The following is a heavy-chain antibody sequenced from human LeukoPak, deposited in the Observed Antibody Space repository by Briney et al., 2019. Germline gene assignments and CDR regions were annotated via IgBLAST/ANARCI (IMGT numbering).Heavy chain of an antibody. V-gene: IGHV1-2*02. CDR3: TLYGSASY. Sequence: ASLKVSCKTSGYSFTGYYIHWVRQAPGRGLEWMGWISPNSGATKYVQKFQGRVAMTRDTSINVAYMELSRLRSDDTAIYYCTLYGSASYWGQGTLVTVSS. CDR2: ISPNSGAT. D-gene: IGHD3-10*01. J-gene: IGHJ4*02. CDR1: GYSFTGYY.